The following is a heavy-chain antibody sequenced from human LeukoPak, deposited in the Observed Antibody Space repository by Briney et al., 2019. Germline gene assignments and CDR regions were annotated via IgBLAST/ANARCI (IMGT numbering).Heavy chain of an antibody. D-gene: IGHD4/OR15-4a*01. CDR3: AKDSPMVFFDY. CDR1: GFSFSSYA. V-gene: IGHV3-23*01. J-gene: IGHJ4*02. CDR2: ITGSGGST. Sequence: PGGSLRLSCAASGFSFSSYALSWVRQAPGKGLAWVSSITGSGGSTYYADSVKGRFTISRDNSKNTLYLQMNSLRAEDTAVYYCAKDSPMVFFDYWGQGTLVTVSS.